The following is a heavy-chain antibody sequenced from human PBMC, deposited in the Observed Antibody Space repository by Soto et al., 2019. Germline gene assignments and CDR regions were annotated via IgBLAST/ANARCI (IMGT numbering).Heavy chain of an antibody. D-gene: IGHD2-2*01. J-gene: IGHJ4*02. Sequence: EVHLLESGGGLVQPGGSLRLSCAASGFTFDSHEMSWVRQAPGKGLEWVSTISNSGAYTYYVDSVKGRFTVSRDNSKSTLYLQMSSLRAEDTALYYCAKYCVTTSCYTRYFDSWGQGTLVTVSS. CDR3: AKYCVTTSCYTRYFDS. CDR2: ISNSGAYT. V-gene: IGHV3-23*01. CDR1: GFTFDSHE.